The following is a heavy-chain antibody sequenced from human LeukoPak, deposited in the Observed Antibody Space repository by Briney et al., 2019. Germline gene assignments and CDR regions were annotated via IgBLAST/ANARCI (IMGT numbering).Heavy chain of an antibody. CDR1: GGTFSSYA. J-gene: IGHJ6*03. V-gene: IGHV1-69*05. CDR3: ARAPPSGEVVPAAPLPYYYYMDV. CDR2: IIPIFGTT. D-gene: IGHD2-2*01. Sequence: SVKVSCKASGGTFSSYAISWVRQAPGQGLEWMGGIIPIFGTTNYAQKFQGRVTITTDTSTSTAYMELRSLRSEDTAVYYCARAPPSGEVVPAAPLPYYYYMDVGSKGTTVTVSS.